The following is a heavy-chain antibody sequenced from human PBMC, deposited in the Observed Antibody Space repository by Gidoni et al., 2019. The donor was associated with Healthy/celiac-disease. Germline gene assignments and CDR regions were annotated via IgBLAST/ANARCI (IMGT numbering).Heavy chain of an antibody. Sequence: EVQLVESGGGLVQPGGSLRLSCAASGFTFSSYWMSWVRQAPGKGLEWVANIKQDGSEKYYVDSVTGRFTISRDNATNSLYLQMNSLRAEDTAVYYCARAGYCTNGVCYFFFDYWGQGTLVTVSS. V-gene: IGHV3-7*03. J-gene: IGHJ4*02. CDR2: IKQDGSEK. D-gene: IGHD2-8*01. CDR3: ARAGYCTNGVCYFFFDY. CDR1: GFTFSSYW.